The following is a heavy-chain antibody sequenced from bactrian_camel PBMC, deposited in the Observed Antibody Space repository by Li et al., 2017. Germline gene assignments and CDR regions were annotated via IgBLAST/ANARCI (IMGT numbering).Heavy chain of an antibody. CDR1: GYTYNRNC. Sequence: HVQLVESGGGSVQAGGSLRLSCAASGYTYNRNCMAWFRQAPGKEREGVARIATGSGNTYYADSVKGRFTVSRDNANNTVNLMMNSPKPEDTTMYYCAANFGPYCSGPYLARRANFLGQGTQVTVS. V-gene: IGHV3S1*01. D-gene: IGHD2*01. J-gene: IGHJ4*01. CDR2: IATGSGNT.